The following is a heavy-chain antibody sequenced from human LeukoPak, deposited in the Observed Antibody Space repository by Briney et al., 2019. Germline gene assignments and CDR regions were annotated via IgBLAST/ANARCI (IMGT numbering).Heavy chain of an antibody. J-gene: IGHJ3*01. V-gene: IGHV3-23*01. CDR3: ANRRDAFDV. CDR1: GFTFSRYA. CDR2: ISDGGDNT. Sequence: GGSLRLSCAASGFTFSRYAMGWVRQAPGEGLEWVSAISDGGDNTYYADSVEGRFTISRDNSKNTLYLQMDSLRAEDTAVYYCANRRDAFDVWCQGTMVTVSS.